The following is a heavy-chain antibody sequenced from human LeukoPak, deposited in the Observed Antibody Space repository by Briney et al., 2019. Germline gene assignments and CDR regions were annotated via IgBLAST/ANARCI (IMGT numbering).Heavy chain of an antibody. J-gene: IGHJ3*02. CDR2: IGTAGDT. D-gene: IGHD5-12*01. CDR3: ARAKGGGFISAFDI. V-gene: IGHV3-13*01. CDR1: GFTFSSYD. Sequence: GGSLRLSCAASGFTFSSYDMHWVRQATGKGLEWVSAIGTAGDTYYPGSVKGRFTISRENAKNSLYLQMNSLRAGDTAVYYCARAKGGGFISAFDIWGQGTMVTASS.